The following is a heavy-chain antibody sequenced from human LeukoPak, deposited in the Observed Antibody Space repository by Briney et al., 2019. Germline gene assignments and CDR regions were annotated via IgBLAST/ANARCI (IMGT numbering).Heavy chain of an antibody. V-gene: IGHV4-39*01. CDR2: IYNSGST. D-gene: IGHD6-13*01. CDR1: GGSISSSTYY. Sequence: PSETLSLTSSVSGGSISSSTYYWGWIRQPPGKGLEWIGNIYNSGSTYYNPSLKSRVTISVDTSKNQFSLKLSSVTAADTAVYYCARQAYSSNLGWFDPWGQGTLVTVSS. J-gene: IGHJ5*02. CDR3: ARQAYSSNLGWFDP.